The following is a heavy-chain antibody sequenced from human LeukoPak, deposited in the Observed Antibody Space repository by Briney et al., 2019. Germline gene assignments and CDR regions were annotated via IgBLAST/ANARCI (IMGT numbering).Heavy chain of an antibody. CDR1: GFKFDDYG. CDR2: INWNGAWT. V-gene: IGHV3-20*04. CDR3: AGYYYDSSRGFDL. J-gene: IGHJ5*02. Sequence: GSPRLSCAASGFKFDDYGMSWVRQAPGKGLEWVCDINWNGAWTGYADSVKGRFTISRDNAKNSLYLQMNSLRAEDTALYYCAGYYYDSSRGFDLWGQGTLVTVSA. D-gene: IGHD3-22*01.